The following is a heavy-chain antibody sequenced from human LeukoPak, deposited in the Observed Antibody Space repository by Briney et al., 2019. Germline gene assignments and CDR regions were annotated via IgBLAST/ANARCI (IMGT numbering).Heavy chain of an antibody. CDR1: GGSFSGYY. CDR2: INHSGST. D-gene: IGHD6-19*01. V-gene: IGHV4-34*01. CDR3: ARGLYSSGWIRE. J-gene: IGHJ4*02. Sequence: SETLSLTCPVYGGSFSGYYWSWIRQPPGEGLEWIGEINHSGSTNYNPSLKSRVTISVDTSKNQFSLKLSSVTAADTAVYYCARGLYSSGWIREWGQGTLVTLSS.